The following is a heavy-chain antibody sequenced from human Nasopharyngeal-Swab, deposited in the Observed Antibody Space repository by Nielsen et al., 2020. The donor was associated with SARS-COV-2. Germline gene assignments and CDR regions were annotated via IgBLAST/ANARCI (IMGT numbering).Heavy chain of an antibody. CDR1: GFTFSSYS. V-gene: IGHV3-23*01. Sequence: GESLKISCAASGFTFSSYSMNWVRQAPGKGLEWVSAISGSGGSTYYADSVKGRFTISRVNSKNTLYLQMNSLRAEDTAVYYCAKLSSSGWYGRDWGQGTLVTVSS. D-gene: IGHD6-19*01. CDR2: ISGSGGST. J-gene: IGHJ4*02. CDR3: AKLSSSGWYGRD.